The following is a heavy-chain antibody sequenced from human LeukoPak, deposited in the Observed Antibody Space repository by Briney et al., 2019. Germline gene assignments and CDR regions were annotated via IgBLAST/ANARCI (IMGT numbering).Heavy chain of an antibody. CDR3: ARWGGAAAGTGGARPYIDY. CDR2: ITSSSSYI. CDR1: GFTFSSYN. V-gene: IGHV3-21*01. J-gene: IGHJ4*02. Sequence: GGSLRLSCAASGFTFSSYNMNWVRQAPGKGLEWVSSITSSSSYIYYADSVKGRFTISRDNAKNSLYLQMNSLRAEDTAVYYCARWGGAAAGTGGARPYIDYWGQGTLVTVSS. D-gene: IGHD6-13*01.